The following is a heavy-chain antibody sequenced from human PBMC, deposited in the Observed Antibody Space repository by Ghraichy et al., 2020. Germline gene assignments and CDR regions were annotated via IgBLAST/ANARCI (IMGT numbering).Heavy chain of an antibody. V-gene: IGHV3-23*01. CDR3: AKDKWELLGNAFDI. Sequence: GESLNISCAASGFTFSTYAMNWVRQAPGKGLEWVSGISGSVGSTYYADSVKGRFTISRDNSKNTLYLQMNSLRAEDTAVYYCAKDKWELLGNAFDIWGQGTMVTVSS. CDR2: ISGSVGST. J-gene: IGHJ3*02. D-gene: IGHD1-26*01. CDR1: GFTFSTYA.